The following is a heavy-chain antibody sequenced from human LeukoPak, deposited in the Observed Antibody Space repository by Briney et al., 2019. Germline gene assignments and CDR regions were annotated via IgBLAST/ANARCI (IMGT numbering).Heavy chain of an antibody. CDR3: AKDKGRGYSSSWYDFDY. CDR1: GFTFSSYA. D-gene: IGHD6-13*01. V-gene: IGHV3-23*01. J-gene: IGHJ4*02. CDR2: IRCSGGST. Sequence: PGGSLRLSCAASGFTFSSYAMSWVRQAPGKVLEWVSAIRCSGGSTYYADSVKGRFTISRDNSKNTLYLQMNSLRAEDTAVYYCAKDKGRGYSSSWYDFDYWGQGTLVTVSS.